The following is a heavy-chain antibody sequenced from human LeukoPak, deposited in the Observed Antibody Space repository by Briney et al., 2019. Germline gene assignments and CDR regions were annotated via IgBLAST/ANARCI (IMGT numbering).Heavy chain of an antibody. D-gene: IGHD3-3*01. CDR3: ARVTLEWLLDPTYYYYYGMDV. V-gene: IGHV4-34*01. J-gene: IGHJ6*02. Sequence: PSETLSLTCTVSGGSINSGGYYWSWIRQPPGKGLEWIGEINHSGSTNYNPSLKSRVTISVDTSKNQFSLKLSSVTAADTAVYYCARVTLEWLLDPTYYYYYGMDVWGQGTTVTVSS. CDR1: GGSINSGGYY. CDR2: INHSGST.